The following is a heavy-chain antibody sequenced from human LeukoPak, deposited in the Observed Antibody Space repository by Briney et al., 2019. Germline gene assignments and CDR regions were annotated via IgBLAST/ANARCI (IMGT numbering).Heavy chain of an antibody. CDR2: INPNSGGT. J-gene: IGHJ4*02. Sequence: GASVKVSRKASGYTFTGYYMHWVRQAPGQGLEWMGWINPNSGGTNYAQKFQGRVTMTRDTSISTAYMELSRLRSDDTAVYYCASLITMVRGVPFDYWGQGTLVAVSS. V-gene: IGHV1-2*02. D-gene: IGHD3-10*01. CDR3: ASLITMVRGVPFDY. CDR1: GYTFTGYY.